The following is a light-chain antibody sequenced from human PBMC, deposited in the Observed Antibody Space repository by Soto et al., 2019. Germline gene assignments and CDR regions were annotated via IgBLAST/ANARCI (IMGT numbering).Light chain of an antibody. Sequence: DIQITQSPSSLSASVGDIVTITCRASQSISSYLNWYQQKPGKAPKLLIYAASSLQSGVPSRFSGSGSGTDFTLTISSLQPGDFATYYCQQTFSFPITFGQGTRLEIK. CDR2: AAS. CDR1: QSISSY. CDR3: QQTFSFPIT. J-gene: IGKJ5*01. V-gene: IGKV1-39*01.